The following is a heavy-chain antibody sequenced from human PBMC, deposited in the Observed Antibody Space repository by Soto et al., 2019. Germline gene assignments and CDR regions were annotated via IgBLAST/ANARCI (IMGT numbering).Heavy chain of an antibody. V-gene: IGHV3-66*01. Sequence: GGSLRLSCAASGFTVSSNYMSWVRQAPGKGLEWVSVIYSGGSTYYADSVKGRFTISRDNSKNTLYLQMNSLRAEDTAVYYCARAPYCTNGVCSHLDYWGQGTLVTVSS. D-gene: IGHD2-8*01. CDR2: IYSGGST. J-gene: IGHJ4*02. CDR1: GFTVSSNY. CDR3: ARAPYCTNGVCSHLDY.